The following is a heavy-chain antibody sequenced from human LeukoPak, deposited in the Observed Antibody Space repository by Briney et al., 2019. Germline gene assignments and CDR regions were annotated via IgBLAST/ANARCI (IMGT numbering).Heavy chain of an antibody. J-gene: IGHJ4*02. D-gene: IGHD3-22*01. Sequence: GESLKISCEGSGYSFPSYWIGWVLQMPGKGLEWMGIIYPGDSDTNYSPSFQGQVTISADRSIRTAYLQWNSLQASDTAMYFYARLSGFYDSTAGYIDYWGQGILVTVSS. CDR1: GYSFPSYW. CDR2: IYPGDSDT. CDR3: ARLSGFYDSTAGYIDY. V-gene: IGHV5-51*01.